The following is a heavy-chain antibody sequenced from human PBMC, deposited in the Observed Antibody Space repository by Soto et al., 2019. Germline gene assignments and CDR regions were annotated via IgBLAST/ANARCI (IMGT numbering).Heavy chain of an antibody. CDR3: ARRRDGYNVHAFDI. J-gene: IGHJ3*02. CDR1: GYNFGTSW. Sequence: GSLKMFCQGSGYNFGTSWISWVRQMRGKGLEWLGRIDPSDSYTNYNPSFEGHVTISVDKSINTAYLQWSSVKASDTALYFCARRRDGYNVHAFDIWGQGTMVTIS. V-gene: IGHV5-10-1*01. D-gene: IGHD5-12*01. CDR2: IDPSDSYT.